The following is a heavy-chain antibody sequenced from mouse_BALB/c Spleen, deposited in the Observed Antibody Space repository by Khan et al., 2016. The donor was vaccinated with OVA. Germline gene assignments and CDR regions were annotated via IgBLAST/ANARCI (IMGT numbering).Heavy chain of an antibody. CDR1: GYTFTSYW. CDR3: ARRGDYDRYFDV. D-gene: IGHD2-4*01. J-gene: IGHJ1*01. CDR2: IYPSDNYT. Sequence: QVQLQQPGAELVKPGASVKLSCKASGYTFTSYWMHWVKLRPGQGLEWIGEIYPSDNYTNYNQKFKGKATLTVDKSSSTAYMQLSSLTSEDSAVYYCARRGDYDRYFDVWGAGTTVTVSS. V-gene: IGHV1-69*02.